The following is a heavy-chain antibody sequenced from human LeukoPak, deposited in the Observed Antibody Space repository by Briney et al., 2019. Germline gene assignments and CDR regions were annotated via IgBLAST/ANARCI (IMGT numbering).Heavy chain of an antibody. CDR1: GGSISNYY. CDR3: ARSGGFDDNYFDY. V-gene: IGHV4-59*07. Sequence: SDTLSLTCTVSGGSISNYYWSWIRQPPRKGLDGIGHISYSGWTNYNPSLKSRVTISIDASENQFSLMLSSVTAADTAVYYCARSGGFDDNYFDYWGQGSLVTVSS. D-gene: IGHD5-12*01. J-gene: IGHJ4*02. CDR2: ISYSGWT.